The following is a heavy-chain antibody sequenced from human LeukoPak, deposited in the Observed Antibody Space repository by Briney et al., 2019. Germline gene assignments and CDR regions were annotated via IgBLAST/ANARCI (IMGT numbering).Heavy chain of an antibody. V-gene: IGHV1-24*01. Sequence: GGSLRLSCAASGFTFSSYGMHWVRQAPGKGLEWMGGFDPEDGETIYAQKFQGRVTMTEDTSTDTAYMELSSLRSEDTAVYYCATHLGRWLQLESAFDIWGQGTMVTVSS. D-gene: IGHD5-24*01. CDR2: FDPEDGET. CDR3: ATHLGRWLQLESAFDI. J-gene: IGHJ3*02. CDR1: GFTFSSYG.